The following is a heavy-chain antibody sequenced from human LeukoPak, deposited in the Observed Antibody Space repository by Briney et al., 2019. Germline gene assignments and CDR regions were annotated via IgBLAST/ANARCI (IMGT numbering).Heavy chain of an antibody. CDR3: ARGFGDIVVVPAADQFDY. D-gene: IGHD2-2*01. Sequence: SETLSLTCAVYGGSFSGYYWSWIRQPPGKGLEWIGEINHSGSTNYNPSLKSRVTISVDTSKNQFSLKLSSVTAADTAVYYCARGFGDIVVVPAADQFDYWGQGTLVTVSS. V-gene: IGHV4-34*01. CDR2: INHSGST. CDR1: GGSFSGYY. J-gene: IGHJ4*02.